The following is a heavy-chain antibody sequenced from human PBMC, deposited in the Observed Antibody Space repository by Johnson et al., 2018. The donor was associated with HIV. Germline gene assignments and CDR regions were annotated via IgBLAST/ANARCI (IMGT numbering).Heavy chain of an antibody. V-gene: IGHV3-30*18. CDR3: AKDLRRTADYYDSSGYKPDAFDI. D-gene: IGHD3-22*01. J-gene: IGHJ3*02. CDR2: ISYDGSNK. CDR1: GFTFSNYG. Sequence: QVQLVESGGGVVQPGRSLRLSCAASGFTFSNYGIHWVRQAPGKGLEWVAVISYDGSNKYYADSVTGRFTISRDNSKNTLYLQMNSLRAEDTAVYYCAKDLRRTADYYDSSGYKPDAFDIWGQGTMVTVSS.